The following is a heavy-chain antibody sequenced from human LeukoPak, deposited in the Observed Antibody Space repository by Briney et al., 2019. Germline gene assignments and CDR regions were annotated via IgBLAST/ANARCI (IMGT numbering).Heavy chain of an antibody. CDR2: ISYDGSNK. CDR3: AKDRGSGWYERAFDY. Sequence: GGSLRLSCAASGFTFSSYGMHWVRQAPGKGLEWVAVISYDGSNKYYADSVKGRFTISRDNSKNTLYLQMNSLRAEDTAVHYCAKDRGSGWYERAFDYWGQGTLVTVSS. CDR1: GFTFSSYG. J-gene: IGHJ4*02. V-gene: IGHV3-30*18. D-gene: IGHD6-19*01.